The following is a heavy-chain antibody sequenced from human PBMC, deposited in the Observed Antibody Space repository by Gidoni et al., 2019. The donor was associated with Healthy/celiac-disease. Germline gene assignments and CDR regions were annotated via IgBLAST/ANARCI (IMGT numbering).Heavy chain of an antibody. V-gene: IGHV3-21*01. D-gene: IGHD4-17*01. Sequence: EVQLVESGGGLVKPGGSLRLSCAASGFTFSSYSMNWVRQAPGKGLEWVSSISSSSSYIYYADSVKGRFTISRDNAKNSLYLQMNSLRAEDTAVYYCARDPATVVTGIFDYWGQGTLVTVSS. J-gene: IGHJ4*02. CDR1: GFTFSSYS. CDR3: ARDPATVVTGIFDY. CDR2: ISSSSSYI.